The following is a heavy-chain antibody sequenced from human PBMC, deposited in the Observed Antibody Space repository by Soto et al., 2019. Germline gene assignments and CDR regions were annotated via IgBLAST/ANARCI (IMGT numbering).Heavy chain of an antibody. CDR3: ARVIVPNPYSSSYYYYGMDV. J-gene: IGHJ6*02. CDR1: GGSISSYY. CDR2: IYYSVST. Sequence: NPSETLSLTCTVSGGSISSYYWSWIRQPPGKGLEWIGYIYYSVSTNYNPSLKSRVTISVDTSKNQFSLKLSSVTAADTAVYYCARVIVPNPYSSSYYYYGMDVWGQGTKVTVSS. V-gene: IGHV4-59*01. D-gene: IGHD6-6*01.